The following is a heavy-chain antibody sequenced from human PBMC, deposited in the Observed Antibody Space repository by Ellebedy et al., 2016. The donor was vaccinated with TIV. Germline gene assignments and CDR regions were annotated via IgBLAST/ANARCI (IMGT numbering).Heavy chain of an antibody. V-gene: IGHV3-23*01. CDR2: ISGTGFTT. J-gene: IGHJ4*02. D-gene: IGHD2-2*01. CDR3: AKEREEIVPAAHFDH. CDR1: GFTFSSYA. Sequence: GGSLRLXXAASGFTFSSYAMIWVRQAPGKGLEWVSSISGTGFTTYYADSVKGRFPISRDTSKNTLFLQMNSLRADDTALYYCAKEREEIVPAAHFDHWGQGTLVTVSS.